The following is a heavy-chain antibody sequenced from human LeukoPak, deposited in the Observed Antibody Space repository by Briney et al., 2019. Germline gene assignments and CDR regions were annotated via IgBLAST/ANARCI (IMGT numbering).Heavy chain of an antibody. CDR1: GGSISSSSYY. CDR3: TRVNNWTEEPDTGFDY. V-gene: IGHV4-61*05. J-gene: IGHJ4*02. Sequence: PSETLSLTCTVSGGSISSSSYYWGWIRQPPGKGLEWIGFIYYSGSTHYNPSLKSRVTISVDTSKNQFSLQLNSVTPEDTAVYYCTRVNNWTEEPDTGFDYWGQGTLVIVSS. D-gene: IGHD1-1*01. CDR2: IYYSGST.